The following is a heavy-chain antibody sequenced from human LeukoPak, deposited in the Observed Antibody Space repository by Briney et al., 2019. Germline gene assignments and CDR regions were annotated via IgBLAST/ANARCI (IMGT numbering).Heavy chain of an antibody. Sequence: GASVKVSCKASGYTFTSYGISWVRQAPGQGLEWMGWISAYNGNTNYAQKLQGRVTMTIDTSTSTAYMELRSLRSDDTAVYYCARDRPFGSSGRNWFDPWGQGTLVTVSS. D-gene: IGHD6-19*01. V-gene: IGHV1-18*01. CDR3: ARDRPFGSSGRNWFDP. CDR1: GYTFTSYG. J-gene: IGHJ5*02. CDR2: ISAYNGNT.